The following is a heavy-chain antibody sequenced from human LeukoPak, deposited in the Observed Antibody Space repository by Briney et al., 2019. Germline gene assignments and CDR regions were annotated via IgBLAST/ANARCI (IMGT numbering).Heavy chain of an antibody. V-gene: IGHV4-59*01. CDR1: GGSISSYY. CDR3: ARGGSSTWRVGYYFDF. Sequence: SETLSLTCTVSGGSISSYYWNWIRQAPGKGLEWIWFIYSSGSTNYNPSLKSRVTMSVDTSKNQFSLKLRSVTDADTAVYHCARGGSSTWRVGYYFDFWGQGTLVTVSS. CDR2: IYSSGST. J-gene: IGHJ4*02. D-gene: IGHD6-13*01.